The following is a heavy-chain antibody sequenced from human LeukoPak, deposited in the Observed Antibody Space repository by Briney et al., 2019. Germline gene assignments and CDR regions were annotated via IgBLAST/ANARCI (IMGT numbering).Heavy chain of an antibody. V-gene: IGHV4-34*01. D-gene: IGHD7-27*01. CDR2: INHSGST. Sequence: PSETLSLTCAVYGGSFSGYYWSWIRQPPGKGLEWIGEINHSGSTNYNPSLKSRVTISVDTSKNQFSLKLSSVNAADTAGDYCAGARSNWGIRYYFDYWGQGTLVTVSS. CDR1: GGSFSGYY. CDR3: AGARSNWGIRYYFDY. J-gene: IGHJ4*02.